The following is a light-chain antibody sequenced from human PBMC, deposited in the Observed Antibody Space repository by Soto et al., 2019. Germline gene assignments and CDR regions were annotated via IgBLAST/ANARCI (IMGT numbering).Light chain of an antibody. V-gene: IGKV1-39*01. CDR3: QQSDSTLGGFT. CDR2: AAS. CDR1: QSISSY. Sequence: DIQMTQSPSSLSASVGDRVTITCRASQSISSYLNWYQQKPGKSPQLLIYAASSLQSGVPSRFSGSGSGTDFTLTISSLPPEDFATYYCQQSDSTLGGFTFGGGTKVEIK. J-gene: IGKJ4*01.